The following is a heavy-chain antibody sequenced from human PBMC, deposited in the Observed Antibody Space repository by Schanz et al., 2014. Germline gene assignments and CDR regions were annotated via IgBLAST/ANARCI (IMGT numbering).Heavy chain of an antibody. Sequence: EVQLVESGGGLVQPGGSLRLSCTASGFTFSSYSMNWVRQAPGKGLEWVSYVSRSTPDIYYADAVQGRFTMSRDNAKSSVFEEMPSLRAEGAAVYCCGGGSCSAVDSWGQGTLVTVSS. D-gene: IGHD3-22*01. J-gene: IGHJ4*02. CDR2: VSRSTPDI. CDR1: GFTFSSYS. V-gene: IGHV3-48*01. CDR3: GGGSCSAVDS.